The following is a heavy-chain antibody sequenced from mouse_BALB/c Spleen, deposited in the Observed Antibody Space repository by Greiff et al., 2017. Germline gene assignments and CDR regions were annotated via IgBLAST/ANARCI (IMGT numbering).Heavy chain of an antibody. CDR2: IDPETGGT. J-gene: IGHJ1*01. D-gene: IGHD1-1*01. CDR1: GYTFTDYE. V-gene: IGHV1-15*01. CDR3: TPFTTVVATGWYFDV. Sequence: QVQLQQSGAELVRPGASVTLSCKASGYTFTDYEMHWVKQTPVHGLEWIGAIDPETGGTAYNQKFKGKATLTADKSSSTAYMELRSLTSEDSAVYYCTPFTTVVATGWYFDVWGAGTTVTVAS.